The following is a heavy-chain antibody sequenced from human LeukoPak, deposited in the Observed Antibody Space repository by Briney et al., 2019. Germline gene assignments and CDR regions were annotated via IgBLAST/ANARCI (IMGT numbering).Heavy chain of an antibody. D-gene: IGHD1-26*01. CDR3: ARDWSGSLAFGALDI. V-gene: IGHV3-21*01. Sequence: GGSLRLSCAASRFTFSSYSMNWVHQAPGKGLEWVSSISSSSNYIYYADSVKGRFTISRDNAKNSLYLQMNSLRAEDTAVYYCARDWSGSLAFGALDIWGQGTMVTVSS. J-gene: IGHJ3*02. CDR1: RFTFSSYS. CDR2: ISSSSNYI.